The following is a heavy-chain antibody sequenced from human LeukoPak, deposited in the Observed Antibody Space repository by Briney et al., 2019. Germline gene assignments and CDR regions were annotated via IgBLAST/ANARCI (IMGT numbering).Heavy chain of an antibody. J-gene: IGHJ3*02. Sequence: SETLSLTCTVSGGSISSYYWSWIRQPAGKGLEWIGRIHTTGSTNYNPSLKSRVTISVDTSKNQFSLKLSSVTAADTAVYFCAGGPYSYDSSGAFDIWGQGTMVTVSS. CDR3: AGGPYSYDSSGAFDI. V-gene: IGHV4-4*07. CDR2: IHTTGST. CDR1: GGSISSYY. D-gene: IGHD3-22*01.